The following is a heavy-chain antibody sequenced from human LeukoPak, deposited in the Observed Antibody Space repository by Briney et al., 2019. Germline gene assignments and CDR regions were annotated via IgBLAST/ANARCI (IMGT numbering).Heavy chain of an antibody. Sequence: SGPALVKPTQTLTLTCTISGFSLSTIGMRMSWIRQPPGKALEWLARIDWNDDTLYRTSLKNRLTISKDTSKNQVVLTMTNMDPVDTPTYLCALSSTDGGWYDVDYWGQGTLVTGSS. CDR2: IDWNDDT. D-gene: IGHD6-19*01. V-gene: IGHV2-70*04. CDR3: ALSSTDGGWYDVDY. J-gene: IGHJ4*02. CDR1: GFSLSTIGMR.